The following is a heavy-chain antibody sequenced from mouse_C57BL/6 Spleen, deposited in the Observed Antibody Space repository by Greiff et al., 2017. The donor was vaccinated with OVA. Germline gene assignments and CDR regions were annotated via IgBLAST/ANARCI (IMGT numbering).Heavy chain of an antibody. Sequence: EVQLQQSGPELVKPGASVKISCKASGYTFTDYYMNWVKQSHGKSLEWIGDINPNNGGTSYNQKFKGKATLTVDKSSSTAYMELRSLTSEDSAVYYCARPHYYGSSDYWGQGTTLTVSS. D-gene: IGHD1-1*01. J-gene: IGHJ2*01. CDR1: GYTFTDYY. V-gene: IGHV1-26*01. CDR2: INPNNGGT. CDR3: ARPHYYGSSDY.